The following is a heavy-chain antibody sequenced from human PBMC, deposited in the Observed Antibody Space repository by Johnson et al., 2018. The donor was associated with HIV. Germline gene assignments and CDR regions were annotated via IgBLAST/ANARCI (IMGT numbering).Heavy chain of an antibody. CDR3: AKDRGLSAFDI. J-gene: IGHJ3*02. V-gene: IGHV3-30*18. CDR1: GFTFSSYG. Sequence: QVQLVESGGGVVQPGRSLRLSCAASGFTFSSYGMHWVRQAPGKGLEWVAVISYDGSNKYYADSVKGQFTISRDNSKNTLYLQMNSLRAEDTAVYYCAKDRGLSAFDIWGQGTMVTVSS. CDR2: ISYDGSNK. D-gene: IGHD3-10*01.